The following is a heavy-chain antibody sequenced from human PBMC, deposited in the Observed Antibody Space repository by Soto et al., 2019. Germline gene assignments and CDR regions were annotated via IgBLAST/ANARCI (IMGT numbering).Heavy chain of an antibody. Sequence: PSETLSLTCSVSGDSMSSGTYHWDWIRQPPGKGLEWIGTIYYSGSTYYNPSLKSRVTISVDTSKNQFSLKLSSVTAADTAVYYCARHWALGPPPDYWGQGTLVTVSS. D-gene: IGHD3-16*01. J-gene: IGHJ4*02. CDR2: IYYSGST. CDR3: ARHWALGPPPDY. CDR1: GDSMSSGTYH. V-gene: IGHV4-39*01.